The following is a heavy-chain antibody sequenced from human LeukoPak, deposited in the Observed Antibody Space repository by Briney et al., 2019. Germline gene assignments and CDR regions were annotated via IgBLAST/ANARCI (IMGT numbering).Heavy chain of an antibody. Sequence: HPGGSLRLSCAVSGFTFCSYEMNWVRQAPGKGLEWVSYISSSGSTIYYADSVKGRFTISRDNDKNSLYLQMNSLRAEDTAVYYCARGAEYYYDSSGYYYRWGFDYWGQGTLVTVSS. CDR1: GFTFCSYE. CDR2: ISSSGSTI. V-gene: IGHV3-48*03. D-gene: IGHD3-22*01. J-gene: IGHJ4*02. CDR3: ARGAEYYYDSSGYYYRWGFDY.